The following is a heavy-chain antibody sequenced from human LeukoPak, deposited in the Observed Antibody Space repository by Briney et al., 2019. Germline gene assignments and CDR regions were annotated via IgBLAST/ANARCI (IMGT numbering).Heavy chain of an antibody. J-gene: IGHJ4*02. CDR1: GYSFTSYW. Sequence: GESLKISCKGSGYSFTSYWISWVRQMPGKGLEWMGRIDPSDSYTNYSPSFQGHVTISADKSISTAYLQWSSLKASDTAMYYCARGDVEMATINLFDYWGQGTLVTVSS. CDR2: IDPSDSYT. V-gene: IGHV5-10-1*01. CDR3: ARGDVEMATINLFDY. D-gene: IGHD5-24*01.